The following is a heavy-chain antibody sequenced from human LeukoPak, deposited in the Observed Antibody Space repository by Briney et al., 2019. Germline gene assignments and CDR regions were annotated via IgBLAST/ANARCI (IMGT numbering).Heavy chain of an antibody. CDR3: ARGGSMVRGVIPRDY. D-gene: IGHD3-10*01. J-gene: IGHJ4*02. V-gene: IGHV4-34*01. CDR2: IKHSGST. CDR1: GGSLSGYY. Sequence: SETLSLTCAVYGGSLSGYYWSWIRQPPGKGLEWIGEIKHSGSTNYNPSLKSRVTISVDTSKNQFSLKLSSVTAADTAVYYCARGGSMVRGVIPRDYWGQGTLVIVSS.